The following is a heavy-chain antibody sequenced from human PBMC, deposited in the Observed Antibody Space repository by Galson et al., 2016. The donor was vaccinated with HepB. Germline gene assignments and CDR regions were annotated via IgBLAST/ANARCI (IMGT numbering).Heavy chain of an antibody. CDR1: GFIFSNYG. J-gene: IGHJ4*02. CDR3: VTVNSGGWPAFDN. V-gene: IGHV3-33*03. D-gene: IGHD2-15*01. CDR2: IWFDGSQE. Sequence: SLRLSCAASGFIFSNYGMHWVRQAPGKGLEWVAVIWFDGSQEYYADSVRGRFSISRDNSKDMLFLHLASVRAEDTAMYYCVTVNSGGWPAFDNWGRGTLVTVSS.